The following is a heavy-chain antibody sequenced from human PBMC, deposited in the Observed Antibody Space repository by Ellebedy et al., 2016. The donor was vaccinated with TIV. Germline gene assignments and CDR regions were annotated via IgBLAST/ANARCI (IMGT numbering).Heavy chain of an antibody. D-gene: IGHD3-10*02. V-gene: IGHV3-23*01. J-gene: IGHJ4*02. Sequence: GGSLRLSXAASGFSFSNYGMSWVRQAPGKGLEWVSGIGSGGETFQADSVKGRFTISRDNSKDTLYLQMNSLRAEDTAVYYCAKDLLFGETATYWGQGTLVTVSS. CDR2: IGSGGET. CDR3: AKDLLFGETATY. CDR1: GFSFSNYG.